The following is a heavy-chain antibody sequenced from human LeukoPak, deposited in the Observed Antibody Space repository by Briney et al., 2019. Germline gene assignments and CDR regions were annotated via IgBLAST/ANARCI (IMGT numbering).Heavy chain of an antibody. V-gene: IGHV3-74*01. J-gene: IGHJ5*02. CDR3: ARFKVTVTSIP. Sequence: GGSLRLSCAASGFTFSDYWMHWARQAPGKGLVWVSRINPDGSSASYADSVKGRFTISRDNAKNTLYLQMNSLRAEDTAVYYCARFKVTVTSIPWGQGTLVTVSS. CDR2: INPDGSSA. D-gene: IGHD4-11*01. CDR1: GFTFSDYW.